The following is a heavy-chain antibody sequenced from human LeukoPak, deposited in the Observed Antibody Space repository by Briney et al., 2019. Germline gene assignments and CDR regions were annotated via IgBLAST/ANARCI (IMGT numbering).Heavy chain of an antibody. CDR3: ARSQYCSSTSCSDAFDI. J-gene: IGHJ3*02. CDR2: ISSSGSTI. D-gene: IGHD2-2*01. Sequence: PGGSLRLSCAASGFTFSDYYMSWVRQAPGKGLEWVSYISSSGSTIYYADSVKGRFTISRDNAKNSLYLQMNSLGAEDTAVYYCARSQYCSSTSCSDAFDIWGQGTMVTVSS. CDR1: GFTFSDYY. V-gene: IGHV3-11*01.